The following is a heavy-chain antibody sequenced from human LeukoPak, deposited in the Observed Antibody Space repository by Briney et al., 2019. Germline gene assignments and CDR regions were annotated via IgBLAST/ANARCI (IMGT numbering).Heavy chain of an antibody. D-gene: IGHD3-10*01. J-gene: IGHJ5*02. V-gene: IGHV4-4*02. Sequence: PSGTLSLTCAVSDGSINSRNWWTWVRQPPGKGLEWIGEIHHSGSTNYNPSLKSRVIISVDKSKNQFSLKLSSVTAADTAVYYCARDSGTTGEVKFGPWGQGTLVTVSS. CDR2: IHHSGST. CDR1: DGSINSRNW. CDR3: ARDSGTTGEVKFGP.